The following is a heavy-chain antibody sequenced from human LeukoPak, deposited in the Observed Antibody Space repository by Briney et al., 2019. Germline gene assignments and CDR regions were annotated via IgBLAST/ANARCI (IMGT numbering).Heavy chain of an antibody. CDR3: ARGVHGDYRWYFDL. J-gene: IGHJ2*01. CDR2: IYYSGST. D-gene: IGHD4-17*01. Sequence: PSETLSLTCTVSGGSISSYSWSWIRQPPGKGPEWIGYIYYSGSTNYNPSLKSRVTISLDTSKNQSSLKVSSVTAADTAAYFCARGVHGDYRWYFDLWGRGTLVTVSS. V-gene: IGHV4-59*01. CDR1: GGSISSYS.